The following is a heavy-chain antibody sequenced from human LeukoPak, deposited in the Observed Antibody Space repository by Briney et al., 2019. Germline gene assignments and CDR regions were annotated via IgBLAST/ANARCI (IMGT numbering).Heavy chain of an antibody. Sequence: GGSLRLSCAASGFPFSSHAMHWLRQAPGMGLEYVSGISSNGGSTYYANSVKGRFTISRDNSKNTLYLQMGSLRAEDMAVYYCARVSAVAGNDYWGQGTRVTVSS. V-gene: IGHV3-64*01. CDR1: GFPFSSHA. CDR3: ARVSAVAGNDY. CDR2: ISSNGGST. J-gene: IGHJ4*02. D-gene: IGHD6-19*01.